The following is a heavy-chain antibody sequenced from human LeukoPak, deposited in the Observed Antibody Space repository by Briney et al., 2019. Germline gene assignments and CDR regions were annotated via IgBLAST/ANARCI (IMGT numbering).Heavy chain of an antibody. D-gene: IGHD3-22*01. CDR2: IYYSGST. Sequence: SETLSLTCTASGGSISSYYWSWIRQPPGKGLEWIGYIYYSGSTNYNPSLKSRVTISVDTSKNRFSLKLSSVTAADTAVYYCARSYYDRQLDYWGQGTLVTVSS. V-gene: IGHV4-59*01. CDR3: ARSYYDRQLDY. J-gene: IGHJ4*02. CDR1: GGSISSYY.